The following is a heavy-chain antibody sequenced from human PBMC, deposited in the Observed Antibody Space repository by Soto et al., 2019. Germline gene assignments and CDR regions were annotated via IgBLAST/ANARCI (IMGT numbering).Heavy chain of an antibody. CDR3: ASQDTPSYGMDV. CDR1: GGTFSSYA. V-gene: IGHV1-69*13. D-gene: IGHD2-15*01. J-gene: IGHJ6*02. CDR2: IIPIFGTA. Sequence: SVKVSCKASGGTFSSYAISWVRQAPGQGLEWMGGIIPIFGTANYAQKFQGRVTITADESTSTAYMELSSLRSEDTAVYYCASQDTPSYGMDVWGPGTTVTVSS.